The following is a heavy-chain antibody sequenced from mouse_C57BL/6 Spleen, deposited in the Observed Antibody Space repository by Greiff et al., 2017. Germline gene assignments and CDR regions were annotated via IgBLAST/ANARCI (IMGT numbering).Heavy chain of an antibody. J-gene: IGHJ4*01. V-gene: IGHV1-80*01. CDR1: GFAFTSYW. CDR3: ARVEGTGGYAMDY. Sequence: VQLQQPGAELVKPGASVKISCKASGFAFTSYWMHWVKQRPGQGLEWIGQIYPGDGATNYNGKFKGKATLTVDKTSSTAYMQLSSLTSEDSAVSYCARVEGTGGYAMDYWGQGTSVTVSS. CDR2: IYPGDGAT. D-gene: IGHD3-3*01.